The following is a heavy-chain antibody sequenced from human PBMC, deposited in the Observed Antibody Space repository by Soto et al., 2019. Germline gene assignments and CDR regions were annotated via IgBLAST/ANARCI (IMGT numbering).Heavy chain of an antibody. D-gene: IGHD3-3*01. Sequence: GGSLRLSCAASGFPFSSYVMSWVRQAPGKGLEWVSAISGGDGTTFYADSVKGRFTISRDNSKNTLYLQTNSLRAEDTAVYYCVRDWSGDTCPCLDVWGQGTTVTVSS. CDR3: VRDWSGDTCPCLDV. CDR2: ISGGDGTT. J-gene: IGHJ6*01. V-gene: IGHV3-23*01. CDR1: GFPFSSYV.